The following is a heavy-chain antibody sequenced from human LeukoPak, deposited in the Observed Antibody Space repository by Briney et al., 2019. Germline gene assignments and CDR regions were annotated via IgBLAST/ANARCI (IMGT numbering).Heavy chain of an antibody. D-gene: IGHD4-11*01. V-gene: IGHV3-23*01. CDR2: ISGSGRHI. J-gene: IGHJ4*02. Sequence: GGSLRLSXAGSGFTFSDYAMSWVRQAPGKGLEWVSAISGSGRHIYHADSVKGRFTISRDNSKKTVYLQMNSLRAEDTAVYYCADPTVADFWGQGTLVTVSS. CDR3: ADPTVADF. CDR1: GFTFSDYA.